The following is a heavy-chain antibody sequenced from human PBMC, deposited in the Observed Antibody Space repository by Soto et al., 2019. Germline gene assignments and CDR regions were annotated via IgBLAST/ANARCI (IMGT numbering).Heavy chain of an antibody. Sequence: PSETLSLTCTVSGGSISSGDYYWSWIRQPPGKGLEWIGYIYYSGSTYYNPSLKSRVTISVDTSKNQFSLKLSSVTAADTAVYYCASRPGIAAAALDYWGQGTLVTVSS. J-gene: IGHJ4*02. CDR3: ASRPGIAAAALDY. CDR2: IYYSGST. D-gene: IGHD6-13*01. V-gene: IGHV4-30-4*01. CDR1: GGSISSGDYY.